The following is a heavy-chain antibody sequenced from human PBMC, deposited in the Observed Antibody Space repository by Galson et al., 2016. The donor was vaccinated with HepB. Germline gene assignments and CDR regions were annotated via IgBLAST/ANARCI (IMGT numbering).Heavy chain of an antibody. V-gene: IGHV3-7*01. CDR3: EAYWGAASCNGIEY. Sequence: SLRLSCAASGFTTSSYWMPWVRQAPGKGLEWVANINQDGSKKNYLDSVKGRFSISRDNSKNSLFLQMNSLRVEDTALYYCEAYWGAASCNGIEYWGQGTLVTVSS. D-gene: IGHD2-21*01. CDR1: GFTTSSYW. J-gene: IGHJ4*02. CDR2: INQDGSKK.